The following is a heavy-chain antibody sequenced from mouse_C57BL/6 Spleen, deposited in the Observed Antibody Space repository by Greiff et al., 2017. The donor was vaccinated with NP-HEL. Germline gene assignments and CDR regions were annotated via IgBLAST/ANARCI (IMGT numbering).Heavy chain of an antibody. J-gene: IGHJ2*01. Sequence: QVQLQQPGAELVMPGASVKLSCKASGYTFTSYWMHWVKQRPGQGLEWIGEIDPSDSYTNYNQKFKGKSTLTVDKSSSTAYMQLSSLTSEDSAVYYSARGGYFDYWGQGTTLTVSS. CDR1: GYTFTSYW. CDR2: IDPSDSYT. V-gene: IGHV1-69*01. CDR3: ARGGYFDY.